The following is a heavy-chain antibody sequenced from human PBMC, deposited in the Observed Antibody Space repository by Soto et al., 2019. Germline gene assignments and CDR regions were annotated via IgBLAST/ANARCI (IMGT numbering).Heavy chain of an antibody. Sequence: PSETLSLTCTVSGGSISSSSYYWGWIRQPPGKGLEWIGSIYYSGSTYYNPSLKSRVTISVDTSKNQFSLKLSSVTAADTAVYYCARHVPYPPPHPFHCSGGSCYSRRDWFDPWGQGTLVTVSS. D-gene: IGHD2-15*01. V-gene: IGHV4-39*01. CDR3: ARHVPYPPPHPFHCSGGSCYSRRDWFDP. CDR1: GGSISSSSYY. J-gene: IGHJ5*02. CDR2: IYYSGST.